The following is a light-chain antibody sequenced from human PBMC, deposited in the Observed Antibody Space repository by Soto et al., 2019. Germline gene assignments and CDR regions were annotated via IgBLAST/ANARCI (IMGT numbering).Light chain of an antibody. CDR1: QSVSSSY. CDR2: GAS. J-gene: IGKJ1*01. Sequence: EIVLTQSPGTLSLSPGERATLSCRASQSVSSSYLAWYQQKPGQAPRLLIYGASSRATGIPDRFSGRGSGTDFTLTISRLEPEDFAVYYCQQYGSSPLTFGQGTKVEI. CDR3: QQYGSSPLT. V-gene: IGKV3-20*01.